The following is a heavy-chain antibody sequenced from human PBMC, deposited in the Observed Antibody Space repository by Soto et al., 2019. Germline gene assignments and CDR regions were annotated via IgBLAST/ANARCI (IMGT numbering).Heavy chain of an antibody. CDR3: AVRAPETAHNLWGRTHGGGDTVGY. V-gene: IGHV4-39*01. D-gene: IGHD3-16*01. CDR1: GGSISSSSYY. Sequence: PSETLSLTCTVSGGSISSSSYYWGWIRQPPGKGLEWIGSIYSSGSTYYNPSLKSRATLSVDTSKNQFSLRLSSGTAADTAVYFGAVRAPETAHNLWGRTHGGGDTVGYWGQGTLVTVSS. J-gene: IGHJ4*02. CDR2: IYSSGST.